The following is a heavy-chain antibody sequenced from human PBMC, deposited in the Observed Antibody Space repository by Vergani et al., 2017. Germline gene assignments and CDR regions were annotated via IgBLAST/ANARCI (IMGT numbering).Heavy chain of an antibody. D-gene: IGHD3-10*01. V-gene: IGHV1-69*11. CDR2: IIPILGTA. CDR1: GYTFTGYY. CDR3: ARELIMDYGSGSFDY. J-gene: IGHJ4*02. Sequence: QVQLVQSGAEVKKPGASVKVSCKASGYTFTGYYMHWVRQAPGQGLEWMGRIIPILGTANYAQKFQGRVTITADESTSTAYMELSSLRSEDTAVYYCARELIMDYGSGSFDYWGQGTLVTVSS.